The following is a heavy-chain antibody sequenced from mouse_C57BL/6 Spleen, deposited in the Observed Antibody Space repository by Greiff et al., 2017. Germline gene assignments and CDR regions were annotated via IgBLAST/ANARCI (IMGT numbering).Heavy chain of an antibody. CDR1: GFNIKDDY. CDR3: TTGTALMDY. J-gene: IGHJ4*01. CDR2: IDPENGDT. V-gene: IGHV14-4*01. D-gene: IGHD3-3*01. Sequence: VQLQQSGAELVRPGASVKLSCTASGFNIKDDYMHWVKQRPDQGLEWIGWIDPENGDTEYASKFQGKATITADTSSKTAYLQLSSLTSEDTAVYYCTTGTALMDYWGQGTSVTVSS.